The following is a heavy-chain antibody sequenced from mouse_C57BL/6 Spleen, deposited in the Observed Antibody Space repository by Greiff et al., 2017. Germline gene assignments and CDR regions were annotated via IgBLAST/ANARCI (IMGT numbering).Heavy chain of an antibody. J-gene: IGHJ4*01. CDR1: GYTFTSYW. CDR3: ARGMRAMDD. Sequence: QVQLQQPGAELVRPGSSVKLSCKASGYTFTSYWMDWVKQRPGQGLEWIGNIYPSDSETHYNQKFKDKATLTVDKSSSTAYMQLSSLTSEDSAVYYCARGMRAMDDWGQGTSVTVSS. CDR2: IYPSDSET. V-gene: IGHV1-61*01.